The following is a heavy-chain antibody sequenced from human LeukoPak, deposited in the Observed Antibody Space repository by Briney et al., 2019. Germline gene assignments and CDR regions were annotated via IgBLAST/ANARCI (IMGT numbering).Heavy chain of an antibody. CDR1: GYTFTTYN. J-gene: IGHJ6*02. Sequence: ASVKVSCKATGYTFTTYNMHWVRQAPGQGLVWMGLINPGAGGTSYAQKFQGRVTVTSDTSTSTVYMELSSLRSEDTAVYYCARELNDYGDYYYGMGVWGLGTTVIVS. CDR2: INPGAGGT. D-gene: IGHD4-17*01. V-gene: IGHV1-46*01. CDR3: ARELNDYGDYYYGMGV.